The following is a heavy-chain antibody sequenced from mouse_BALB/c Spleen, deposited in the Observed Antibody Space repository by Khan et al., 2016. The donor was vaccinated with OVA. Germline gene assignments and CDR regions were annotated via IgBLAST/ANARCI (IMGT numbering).Heavy chain of an antibody. V-gene: IGHV3-2*02. Sequence: EVQLVESGPGLVKPSQSLSLTCTVTGYSITRDYAWNWIRQFPGNKLEWMGYISNSGSASYNPSLKSRISITRDPSKNQFFLQLNSVTTEDTATYYCASELGRYYAMDYWGQGTSVTVSS. D-gene: IGHD4-1*01. CDR1: GYSITRDYA. J-gene: IGHJ4*01. CDR3: ASELGRYYAMDY. CDR2: ISNSGSA.